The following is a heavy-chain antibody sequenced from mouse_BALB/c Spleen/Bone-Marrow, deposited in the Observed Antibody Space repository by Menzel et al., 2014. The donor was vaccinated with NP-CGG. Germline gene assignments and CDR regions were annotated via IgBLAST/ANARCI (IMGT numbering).Heavy chain of an antibody. D-gene: IGHD4-1*01. Sequence: EVKLMESGGGLVQPGGSLKLSCAASGFTFSSYTMSWVRRTPEKRLEWVAYISNGGGSTYYPDTVKGRFTISRDNAKNTLYLQMSSLKSEDSAMYYCARLTGTYWGQGTLVTVSA. V-gene: IGHV5-12-2*01. CDR2: ISNGGGST. CDR3: ARLTGTY. J-gene: IGHJ3*01. CDR1: GFTFSSYT.